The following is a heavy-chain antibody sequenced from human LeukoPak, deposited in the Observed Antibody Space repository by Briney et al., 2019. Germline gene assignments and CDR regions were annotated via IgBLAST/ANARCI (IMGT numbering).Heavy chain of an antibody. V-gene: IGHV4-59*08. CDR3: ARLSSWYVDY. CDR2: IYYSGST. J-gene: IGHJ4*02. D-gene: IGHD6-13*01. CDR1: GGSISSYY. Sequence: SETLSLTCTVSGGSISSYYWSWIRQPPGKGLEWIGYIYYSGSTNYNPSLKSRVTISVDTSKNQFSLKLSSVTAADTAVYYCARLSSWYVDYWGQGTLVTVSS.